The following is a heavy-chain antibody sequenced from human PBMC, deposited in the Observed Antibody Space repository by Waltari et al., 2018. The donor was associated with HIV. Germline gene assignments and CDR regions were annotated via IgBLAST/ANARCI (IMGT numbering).Heavy chain of an antibody. Sequence: EVEVVESGGGLVQPGGSLRLSCAVSGFTFSSSWMGWVRQAPGKGLAWVANINQDGSEIYYVASVEGRFTISRDNSKNLLYLQMNSLRAEDTAVYYCAREGGRDCSGGTCYIDYWGQGTLVTVSS. J-gene: IGHJ4*02. CDR2: INQDGSEI. D-gene: IGHD2-15*01. CDR1: GFTFSSSW. V-gene: IGHV3-7*01. CDR3: AREGGRDCSGGTCYIDY.